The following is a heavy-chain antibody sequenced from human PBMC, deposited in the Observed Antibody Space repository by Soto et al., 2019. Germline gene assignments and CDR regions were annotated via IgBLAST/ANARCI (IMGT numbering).Heavy chain of an antibody. CDR1: GFTFSSYG. CDR2: IWYDGSNK. J-gene: IGHJ4*02. Sequence: GGSLRLSCAASGFTFSSYGMHWVRQAPGKGLEWVAVIWYDGSNKYYADSVKGRFTISRDNSKNTLYLQMNSLRAEDTAVYYCARNTYGSGSYYVFDYWGQGTLVTVSS. CDR3: ARNTYGSGSYYVFDY. V-gene: IGHV3-33*01. D-gene: IGHD3-10*01.